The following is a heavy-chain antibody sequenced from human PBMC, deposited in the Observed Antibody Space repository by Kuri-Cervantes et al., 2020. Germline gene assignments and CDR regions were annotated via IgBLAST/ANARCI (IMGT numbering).Heavy chain of an antibody. CDR2: VRVNGGDT. V-gene: IGHV3-23*01. CDR3: AKAALNNDLGEVFDY. J-gene: IGHJ4*02. D-gene: IGHD4-17*01. Sequence: GGSLRLSCAASGFTFSSYSMNWVRRAPGKGLEWVSTVRVNGGDTKYADPVKGRFTISRDNSKNTLYLQMNSLRPEDTAVYYCAKAALNNDLGEVFDYWGQGTLVTVSS. CDR1: GFTFSSYS.